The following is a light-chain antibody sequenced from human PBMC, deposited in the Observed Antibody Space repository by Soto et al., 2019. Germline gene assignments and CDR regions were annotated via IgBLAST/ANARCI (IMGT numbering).Light chain of an antibody. CDR1: STDVGGYDY. V-gene: IGLV2-8*01. CDR3: TSYAGGNNV. J-gene: IGLJ1*01. CDR2: EVN. Sequence: QSALTQPPSASGSPGQSVTISCTGTSTDVGGYDYVSWYQQHPGKVPKLMIYEVNKRPSGVPDRFSGSKSGNMASLTVSGLQPEDEADYYCTSYAGGNNVFGTGTKLTVL.